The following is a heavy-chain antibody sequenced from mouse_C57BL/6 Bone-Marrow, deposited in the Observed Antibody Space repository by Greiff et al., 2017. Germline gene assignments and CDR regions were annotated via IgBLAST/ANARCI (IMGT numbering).Heavy chain of an antibody. CDR3: VSIITTVVGYAMDY. Sequence: EVQLVESGGGLVQPKGSLKLSCAVSGFSFNTYAMNWVRQAPGKGLEWVARIRSKSNNYEKYYTDSVKDRFTISRDDSESMLYLKMNNVKNEDTAMYYCVSIITTVVGYAMDYGGQGTSVTVSS. J-gene: IGHJ4*01. CDR2: IRSKSNNYEK. V-gene: IGHV10-1*01. D-gene: IGHD1-1*01. CDR1: GFSFNTYA.